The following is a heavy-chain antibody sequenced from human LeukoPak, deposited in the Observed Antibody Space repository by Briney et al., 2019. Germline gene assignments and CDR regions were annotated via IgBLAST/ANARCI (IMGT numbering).Heavy chain of an antibody. D-gene: IGHD4-17*01. CDR1: GFTFSSYG. J-gene: IGHJ3*01. Sequence: GGSLRLSCAASGFTFSSYGMHWVRQAPGKGLEWVAFIRYDGSNKYYADSVKGRFTISRDNSKNTLYLEMSSLRVEDTAVYYCAKDPNGDYIGAFDVWGQGTMVTVSS. V-gene: IGHV3-30*02. CDR3: AKDPNGDYIGAFDV. CDR2: IRYDGSNK.